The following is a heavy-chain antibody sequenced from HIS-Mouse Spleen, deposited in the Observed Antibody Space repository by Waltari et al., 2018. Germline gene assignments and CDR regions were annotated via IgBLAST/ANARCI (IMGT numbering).Heavy chain of an antibody. D-gene: IGHD5-18*01. CDR3: AKDDTAMVTASFDY. CDR2: ISVSGGST. CDR1: GFTFSSYA. J-gene: IGHJ4*02. Sequence: EVQLLESGGGLVQPGGSLRLSCAASGFTFSSYAMSWVRQAPGKGVGLVSAISVSGGSTYYADAVKGRFTISRDNSKNTLYLQMNSLRAEDTAVYYCAKDDTAMVTASFDYWGQGTLVTVSS. V-gene: IGHV3-23*01.